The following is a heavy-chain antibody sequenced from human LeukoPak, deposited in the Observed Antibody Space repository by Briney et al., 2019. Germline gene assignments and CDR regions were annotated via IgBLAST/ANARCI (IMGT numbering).Heavy chain of an antibody. D-gene: IGHD6-13*01. CDR3: TTDASSSWYHY. J-gene: IGHJ4*02. V-gene: IGHV1-18*01. Sequence: ASVKVSCKPSGYTFTGYGISWVRQAPGQGLEWMGWISPLDGKTNYAQKLQGRVTMTTDTSTSTAYMELRRLTSDDTAVYFCTTDASSSWYHYWGQGTLVAVSS. CDR2: ISPLDGKT. CDR1: GYTFTGYG.